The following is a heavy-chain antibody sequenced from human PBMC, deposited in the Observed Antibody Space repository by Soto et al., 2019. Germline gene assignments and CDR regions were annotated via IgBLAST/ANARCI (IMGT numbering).Heavy chain of an antibody. CDR2: ISAYNGNT. J-gene: IGHJ5*02. Sequence: ASVKVSCKASGYTFINYGISWVRQAPGQGLEWMGWISAYNGNTNYAQNLQGRVTITTDTSTSTAYMELRSLRSDDTAVYYCARDFIVADGGYNWFEPWGQGTLVTVSP. D-gene: IGHD6-13*01. V-gene: IGHV1-18*01. CDR3: ARDFIVADGGYNWFEP. CDR1: GYTFINYG.